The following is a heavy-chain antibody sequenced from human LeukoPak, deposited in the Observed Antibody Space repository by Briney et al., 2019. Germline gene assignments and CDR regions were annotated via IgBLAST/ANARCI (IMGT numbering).Heavy chain of an antibody. D-gene: IGHD3-10*01. CDR3: VRDLGPGDY. V-gene: IGHV3-74*01. CDR2: INYDGSIT. Sequence: GGSLRLSCAASGFSFSSYWMHWVRQAPGKGLVWVSRINYDGSITTYADSVRGRFTISRDNAKSTLYLQMHSLRVEDTAVYFCVRDLGPGDYRGQGTLVTVSS. J-gene: IGHJ4*02. CDR1: GFSFSSYW.